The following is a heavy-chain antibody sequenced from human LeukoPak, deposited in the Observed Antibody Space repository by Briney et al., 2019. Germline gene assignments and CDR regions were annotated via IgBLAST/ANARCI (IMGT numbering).Heavy chain of an antibody. J-gene: IGHJ4*02. Sequence: GASVQVSCKASGYSFSIYGITWARQAPGQGLEYLGWISASDGTTNYAQKVQDRVTMTTDTSTSTAYLELRSLRSEDTAVYYCARCGAAVTTHFSHWGQATLVTASS. CDR3: ARCGAAVTTHFSH. V-gene: IGHV1-18*01. CDR1: GYSFSIYG. D-gene: IGHD4-17*01. CDR2: ISASDGTT.